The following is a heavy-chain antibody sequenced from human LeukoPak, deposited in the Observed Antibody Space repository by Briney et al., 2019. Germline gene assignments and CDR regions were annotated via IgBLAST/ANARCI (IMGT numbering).Heavy chain of an antibody. J-gene: IGHJ4*02. CDR3: AKGYSVAGTSY. D-gene: IGHD6-19*01. Sequence: PGGSLRLSCAASGFTFSSYWMSWVRQAPGKGLEWVANIKQDGSEKYYVDSVKGRFTISRDNSKNTLYLQMNSLRAEDTAVYYCAKGYSVAGTSYWGQGTLVTVSS. V-gene: IGHV3-7*03. CDR1: GFTFSSYW. CDR2: IKQDGSEK.